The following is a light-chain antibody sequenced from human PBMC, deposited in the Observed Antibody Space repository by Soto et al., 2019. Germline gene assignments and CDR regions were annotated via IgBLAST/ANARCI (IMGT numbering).Light chain of an antibody. CDR1: SSNIGANFG. CDR3: QSYDSSLSSYV. CDR2: GNN. J-gene: IGLJ1*01. V-gene: IGLV1-40*01. Sequence: QSVLTQPPSVSGAPGQRVTISCTGSSSNIGANFGVHWYQQLPGSAPKLLICGNNNRPSGVPDRFSGSKSGTSASLAITGLLAEDESEYYCQSYDSSLSSYVFGTGTKGTVL.